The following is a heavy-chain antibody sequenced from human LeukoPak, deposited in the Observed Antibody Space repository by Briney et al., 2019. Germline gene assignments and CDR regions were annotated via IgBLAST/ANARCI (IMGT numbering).Heavy chain of an antibody. CDR1: GYTFTSYD. V-gene: IGHV1-8*01. CDR2: MNPNSGNT. CDR3: ARRRDGYIDAFDI. J-gene: IGHJ3*02. D-gene: IGHD5-24*01. Sequence: GASVKVSCKASGYTFTSYDINWVRQATGRGLDWMGWMNPNSGNTGYAQKFQGRVTMTRNTSISTAYMELSSLRSEDTAVYYCARRRDGYIDAFDIWGQGTMVTVSS.